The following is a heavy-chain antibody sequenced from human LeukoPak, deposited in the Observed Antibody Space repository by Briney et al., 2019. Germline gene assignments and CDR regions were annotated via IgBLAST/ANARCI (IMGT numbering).Heavy chain of an antibody. CDR3: ARERWASGYLDY. Sequence: PGGSLRLSCAASGFTFSSYAMHWVRQAPGKGLEWVAVISYDGSKKYYADSVKGRFTISRDNSKNTLYLQMNSLRAKDTAVYYCARERWASGYLDYWGQGTLVTVSS. CDR1: GFTFSSYA. J-gene: IGHJ4*02. V-gene: IGHV3-30-3*01. CDR2: ISYDGSKK. D-gene: IGHD4-23*01.